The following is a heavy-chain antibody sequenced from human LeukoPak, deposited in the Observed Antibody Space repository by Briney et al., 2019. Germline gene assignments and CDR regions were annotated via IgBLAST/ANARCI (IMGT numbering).Heavy chain of an antibody. D-gene: IGHD2-21*01. J-gene: IGHJ6*03. CDR3: ARAGAYCGGDCYLNYYYYYYMDV. V-gene: IGHV1-8*03. Sequence: ASVKVSCKASGYTFTGYYMHWVRQAPGQGLEWMGWMNPNSGNTGYAQKFQGRVTITRNTSISTAYMELSSLRSEDTAVYYCARAGAYCGGDCYLNYYYYYYMDVWGKGTTVTVSS. CDR2: MNPNSGNT. CDR1: GYTFTGYY.